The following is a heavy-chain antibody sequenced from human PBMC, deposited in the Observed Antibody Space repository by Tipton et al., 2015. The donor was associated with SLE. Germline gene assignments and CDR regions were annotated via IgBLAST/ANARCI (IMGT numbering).Heavy chain of an antibody. CDR3: VSYSSGWYGFDY. CDR1: GFTFSSYG. V-gene: IGHV3-33*01. J-gene: IGHJ4*02. Sequence: SGFTFSSYGMHWVRQAPGKGLEWVAVIWYDGSNKYYADSVKGRFTISRDNSKNTLYLQMNSLRAEDTAVYYCVSYSSGWYGFDYWGQGTLVTVSS. D-gene: IGHD6-19*01. CDR2: IWYDGSNK.